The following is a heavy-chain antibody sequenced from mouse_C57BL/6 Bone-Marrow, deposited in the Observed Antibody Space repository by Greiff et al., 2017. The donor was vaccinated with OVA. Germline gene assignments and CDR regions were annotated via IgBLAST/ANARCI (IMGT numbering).Heavy chain of an antibody. J-gene: IGHJ1*03. CDR1: GYTFTSSW. V-gene: IGHV1-55*01. D-gene: IGHD1-1*01. CDR3: ARVGHYYGSSPWYFDV. CDR2: IYPGSGST. Sequence: QVQLQQPGAELVKPGASVKMSCKASGYTFTSSWITWVKQRPGQGLEWIGDIYPGSGSTNYNEKFKSKATLTVDTSSSTAYMQRSSLTSEDSAVYYGARVGHYYGSSPWYFDVWGTGTTVTVSS.